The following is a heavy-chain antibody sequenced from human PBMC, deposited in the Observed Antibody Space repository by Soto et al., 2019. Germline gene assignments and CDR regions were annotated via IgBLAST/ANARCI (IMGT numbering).Heavy chain of an antibody. Sequence: GGSLRLSCASSGFTFTSYWMHWVRQAPGKGLVWVSRINSDGSSTSYADSVKGRFTISRDNAKNTLYLQMNSLRAEDTAVYYRARAQVVAGTGGYYWGQGALVTVSS. J-gene: IGHJ4*02. D-gene: IGHD6-19*01. CDR2: INSDGSST. CDR3: ARAQVVAGTGGYY. V-gene: IGHV3-74*01. CDR1: GFTFTSYW.